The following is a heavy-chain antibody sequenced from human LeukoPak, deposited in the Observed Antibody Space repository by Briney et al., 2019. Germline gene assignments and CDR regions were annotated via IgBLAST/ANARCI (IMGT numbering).Heavy chain of an antibody. CDR3: ATNSGYDGILDY. CDR2: MYHSGST. J-gene: IGHJ4*02. V-gene: IGHV4-30-2*01. D-gene: IGHD5-12*01. Sequence: NPSETLSLTCTVSGGSISSGGYYWSWIRQPPGKGLEWIGYMYHSGSTYYNPSLKSRVTISVDRSKNQFSLKLSSVTAADTAVYYCATNSGYDGILDYWGQGTLVTVSS. CDR1: GGSISSGGYY.